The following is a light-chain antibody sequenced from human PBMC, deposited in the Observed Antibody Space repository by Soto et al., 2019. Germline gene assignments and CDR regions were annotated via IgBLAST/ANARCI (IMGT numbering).Light chain of an antibody. J-gene: IGLJ2*01. CDR1: SSDVGSYNL. CDR2: EGS. V-gene: IGLV2-23*01. Sequence: QSVLTQPASVSGSPGQSITVSCPGTSSDVGSYNLVSWYQQHPGKAPKLMIYEGSKRPSGVSNRFSGSKSGNTASLTISGLQAEDEADYYCCSYAGSSTSVFGGGTKLTVL. CDR3: CSYAGSSTSV.